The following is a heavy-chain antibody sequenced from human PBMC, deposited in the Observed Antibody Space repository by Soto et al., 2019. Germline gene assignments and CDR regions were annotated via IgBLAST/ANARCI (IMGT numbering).Heavy chain of an antibody. CDR1: GFSLNTGGLG. CDR2: IYWDGDK. J-gene: IGHJ6*02. D-gene: IGHD2-21*02. V-gene: IGHV2-5*02. CDR3: AHSRCGGDCIRSYSSLYDYGMDV. Sequence: QITLKESGPPLVKPTQTLTLTCTFSGFSLNTGGLGVGWIRQPPGKALEWLALIYWDGDKRYSPSLKIRLSITKATSNTQVVLTMTNMDPVDTATYSCAHSRCGGDCIRSYSSLYDYGMDVWGQGTTVTVSS.